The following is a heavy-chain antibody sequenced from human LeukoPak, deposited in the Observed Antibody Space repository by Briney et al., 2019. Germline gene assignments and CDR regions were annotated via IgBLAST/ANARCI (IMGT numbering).Heavy chain of an antibody. CDR2: INWNGGST. CDR1: GFTFSSYW. V-gene: IGHV3-20*04. J-gene: IGHJ4*02. Sequence: TGGSLRLSCAASGFTFSSYWMTWVRQAPGKGLEWVSGINWNGGSTGYADSVKGRFTISRDNAKNSLYLQMNSLRAEDTALYYCAREHVLRFLEWLPDFDYWGQGTLVTVSS. D-gene: IGHD3-3*01. CDR3: AREHVLRFLEWLPDFDY.